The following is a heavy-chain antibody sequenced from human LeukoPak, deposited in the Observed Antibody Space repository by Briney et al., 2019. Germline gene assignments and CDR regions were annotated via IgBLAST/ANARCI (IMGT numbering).Heavy chain of an antibody. CDR1: GYTFTSYY. V-gene: IGHV1-46*01. D-gene: IGHD6-19*01. J-gene: IGHJ4*02. Sequence: ASVKVSCKASGYTFTSYYMHWVRQAPGQGLEWMGIINPSGGSTSYAQKFQGRVTMTRDTSTSTVYMELSSLRSEDTAVYYYARLYSSGWYPDYWGQGTLVTVSS. CDR2: INPSGGST. CDR3: ARLYSSGWYPDY.